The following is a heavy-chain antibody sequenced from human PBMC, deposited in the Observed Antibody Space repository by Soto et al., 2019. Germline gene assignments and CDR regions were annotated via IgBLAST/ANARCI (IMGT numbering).Heavy chain of an antibody. D-gene: IGHD6-13*01. CDR2: IFYSGSF. J-gene: IGHJ6*02. CDR1: GGSISSGTSY. Sequence: PSETLSLTCTVSGGSISSGTSYWSWIRQRPGKGLEWIGYIFYSGSFYYTPSLRGRVMILADTSKNQFTLRLSSVTAADTAVYYCARGTAAPSYYYYGMDVWGQGTTVTVSS. V-gene: IGHV4-31*03. CDR3: ARGTAAPSYYYYGMDV.